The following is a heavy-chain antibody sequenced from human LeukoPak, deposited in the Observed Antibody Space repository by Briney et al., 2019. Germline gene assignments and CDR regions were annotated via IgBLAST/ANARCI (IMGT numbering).Heavy chain of an antibody. CDR1: VSSGSYY. J-gene: IGHJ4*02. CDR3: ARVDLAYGSGSYPGHY. V-gene: IGHV4-61*01. CDR2: IYYSGST. D-gene: IGHD3-10*01. Sequence: SETLSLTCSVSSGSYYWSWIRQPPGKGLEWIGYIYYSGSTNYNPSLKSRVTISVDTSKNQFSLKLSSVTAADTAVYYCARVDLAYGSGSYPGHYWGQGTLVTVSS.